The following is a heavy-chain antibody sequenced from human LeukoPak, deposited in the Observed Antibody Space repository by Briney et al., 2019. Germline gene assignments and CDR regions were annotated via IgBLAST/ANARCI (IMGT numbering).Heavy chain of an antibody. CDR2: TYTSGST. CDR1: GGSISSYY. CDR3: ARDHDYGDYRPLDY. J-gene: IGHJ4*02. D-gene: IGHD4-17*01. V-gene: IGHV4-4*07. Sequence: SETLPLTCTVSGGSISSYYWSWIRQPAGKGLEWIGRTYTSGSTNYNPSLKSRVTMSVDTSKNQFSLKLSSVTAADTAVYYCARDHDYGDYRPLDYWGQGTLVTVSS.